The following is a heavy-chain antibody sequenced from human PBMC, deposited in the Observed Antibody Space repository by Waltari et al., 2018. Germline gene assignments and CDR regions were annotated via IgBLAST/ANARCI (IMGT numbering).Heavy chain of an antibody. V-gene: IGHV4-38-2*01. Sequence: QVQLQESGPGLVKPSETLSLTCAVSGYSISTDYYWVWFRQPPGKGLEWIGNIHHSGSTYYNPSLKSRVSISLDTSKNQFSLELSSLTADDTAVYYCARGQGYWGQGTLVTVSS. CDR1: GYSISTDYY. CDR3: ARGQGY. J-gene: IGHJ4*02. CDR2: IHHSGST.